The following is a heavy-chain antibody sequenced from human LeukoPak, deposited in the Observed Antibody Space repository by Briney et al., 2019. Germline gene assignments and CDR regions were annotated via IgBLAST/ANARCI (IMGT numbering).Heavy chain of an antibody. Sequence: ASVEVSCKASGYAFTSYGTSWVRQAPGQGLEWMGWISAYNGNTNYAQKLRGRVTMTTDTSTSTAYMELRSLRSDDTAVYYCARDGGSYYFDYWGQGTLVTVSS. J-gene: IGHJ4*02. CDR2: ISAYNGNT. V-gene: IGHV1-18*01. CDR1: GYAFTSYG. CDR3: ARDGGSYYFDY. D-gene: IGHD1-26*01.